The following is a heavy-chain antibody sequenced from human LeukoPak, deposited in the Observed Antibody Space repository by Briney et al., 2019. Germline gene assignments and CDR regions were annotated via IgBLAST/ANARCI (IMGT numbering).Heavy chain of an antibody. V-gene: IGHV3-23*01. CDR2: ISGSGGST. Sequence: PGGSLRLSCAASGFTFSSYAMSWVRQAPGKGLEWVSAISGSGGSTYYADSVKGRFTISRDNSKNTLYLQMNSLRAEDTAVYYCAKDRGSGYSINWFDPWGQGTLVTVSS. CDR3: AKDRGSGYSINWFDP. CDR1: GFTFSSYA. J-gene: IGHJ5*02. D-gene: IGHD3-22*01.